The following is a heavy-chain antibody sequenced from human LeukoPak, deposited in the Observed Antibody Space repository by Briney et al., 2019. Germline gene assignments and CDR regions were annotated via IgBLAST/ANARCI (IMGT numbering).Heavy chain of an antibody. CDR1: GDSISPYY. D-gene: IGHD1-1*01. V-gene: IGHV4-59*01. J-gene: IGHJ4*02. CDR3: ARDKQPGDY. Sequence: SETLSLTCTVSGDSISPYYWGWIRKPPGKGLEWIGYIYYSGDTTYNPSLKSRVTMSVDTSKNQFSLKLSSVTAADTAVYYCARDKQPGDYWGQGALVTVSS. CDR2: IYYSGDT.